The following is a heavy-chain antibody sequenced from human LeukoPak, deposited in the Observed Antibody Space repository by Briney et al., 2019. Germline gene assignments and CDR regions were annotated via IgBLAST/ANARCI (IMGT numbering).Heavy chain of an antibody. CDR2: ISAYNGNT. D-gene: IGHD6-19*01. V-gene: IGHV1-18*04. CDR1: GYTFTDYG. CDR3: ARGGSGWYVDY. Sequence: ASVKVSCKASGYTFTDYGLTWVRQAPEQGLEWMGWISAYNGNTNYAQRLQGRVTMTADTSTSTAYMELRSLRSDDTAVYYCARGGSGWYVDYWGQGTLVTVSS. J-gene: IGHJ4*02.